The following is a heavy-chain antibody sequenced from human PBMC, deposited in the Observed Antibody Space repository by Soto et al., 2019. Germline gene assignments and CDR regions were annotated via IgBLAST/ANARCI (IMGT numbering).Heavy chain of an antibody. CDR2: ISGSGGST. CDR3: AKDDDYGDWGLLRNRAEYFQH. Sequence: GGSLRLSCAASGFTFSSYAMSWVRQAPGKGLEWVSAISGSGGSTYYADSVKGRFTISRDNSKNTLYLQMNSLRAEDTAVYYCAKDDDYGDWGLLRNRAEYFQHWGQGTLVTVSS. D-gene: IGHD4-17*01. V-gene: IGHV3-23*01. CDR1: GFTFSSYA. J-gene: IGHJ1*01.